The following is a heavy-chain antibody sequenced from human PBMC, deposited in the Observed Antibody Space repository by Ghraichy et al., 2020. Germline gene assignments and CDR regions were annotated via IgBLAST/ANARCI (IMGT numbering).Heavy chain of an antibody. CDR3: AREAEGYYDSSGYGQDAFDI. V-gene: IGHV4-59*01. Sequence: SETLSLTCTVSGDSISSYYWSWIRQPPGKGLEWIGYIYYSGSTNYNPSLKSRVTISVDTSKNQFSLKLSSVTAADTAVYYCAREAEGYYDSSGYGQDAFDIWGQGTMVTVSS. J-gene: IGHJ3*02. D-gene: IGHD3-22*01. CDR2: IYYSGST. CDR1: GDSISSYY.